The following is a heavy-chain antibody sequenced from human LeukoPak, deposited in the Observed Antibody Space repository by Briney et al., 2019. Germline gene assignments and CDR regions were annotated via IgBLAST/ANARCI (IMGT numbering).Heavy chain of an antibody. CDR1: GDSCTSVTDY. CDR3: AGERGEEYSSGWYKTNYFYN. D-gene: IGHD6-19*01. Sequence: SETLSLTCTVSGDSCTSVTDYWAWIRQPPGKGLEWIASGDYSGGTYYNPSLESRVAISADMSKNQISLKLTSVTGADTAVYYCAGERGEEYSSGWYKTNYFYNWGQGIRVTVSS. J-gene: IGHJ4*02. V-gene: IGHV4-39*07. CDR2: GDYSGGT.